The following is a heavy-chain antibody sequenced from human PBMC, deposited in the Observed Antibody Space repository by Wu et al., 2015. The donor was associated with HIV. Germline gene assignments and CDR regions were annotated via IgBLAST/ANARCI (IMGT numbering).Heavy chain of an antibody. J-gene: IGHJ4*02. CDR3: AREGLCRTTSCQFDY. V-gene: IGHV1-2*02. CDR1: GYTFIDYY. CDR2: INTNRGGT. Sequence: QVQLLQSGAEVKKPGASVMVSCKASGYTFIDYYIYWVRQAPGQGPEWMGWINTNRGGTKYAQKFQGRVTMTGDTSMTTVYMELTRLASDDTAIYYCAREGLCRTTSCQFDYWGQGTLVTVFS. D-gene: IGHD2-2*01.